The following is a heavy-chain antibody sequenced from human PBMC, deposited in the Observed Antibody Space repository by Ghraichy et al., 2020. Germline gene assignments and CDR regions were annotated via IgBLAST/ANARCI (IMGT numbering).Heavy chain of an antibody. D-gene: IGHD6-19*01. V-gene: IGHV3-7*04. CDR3: ARGSGWLIDY. CDR1: GFTFNTYW. Sequence: GGSLRLSCEASGFTFNTYWMNWVRQVPGKGLEWVANIEGDGSEKNYVDSVKGRFTISRDNAKNSVFLQMDSLRVDDMCVYYCARGSGWLIDYWGQGTLVTVSS. J-gene: IGHJ4*02. CDR2: IEGDGSEK.